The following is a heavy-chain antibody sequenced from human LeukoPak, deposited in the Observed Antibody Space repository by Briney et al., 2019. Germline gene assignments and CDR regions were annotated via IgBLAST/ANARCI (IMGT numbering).Heavy chain of an antibody. D-gene: IGHD3-16*01. V-gene: IGHV3-21*01. CDR3: AALRRGKYGMDV. J-gene: IGHJ6*02. CDR2: ISSSSSYI. CDR1: GFTFSSYS. Sequence: PGGSLRLSCAASGFTFSSYSMNWVRQAPGKGLEWVSPISSSSSYIYYADSVKGRFTISRDNAKSSLYLQMNSLRAEDTAVYYCAALRRGKYGMDVWGQGTTVTVSS.